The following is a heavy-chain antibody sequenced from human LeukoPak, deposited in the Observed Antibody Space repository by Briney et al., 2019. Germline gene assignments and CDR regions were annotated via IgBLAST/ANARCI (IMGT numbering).Heavy chain of an antibody. CDR1: GGSISTYY. CDR2: IYHSGST. Sequence: SETLSLTCTVSGGSISTYYWSWIRQPPGKGLEWIGYIYHSGSTNYNPSLQSRVTISVDTSKNQFSLNLNSVTAADTAVYYCARGGAARLHFQNWGQGTLVTVSS. CDR3: ARGGAARLHFQN. V-gene: IGHV4-59*01. D-gene: IGHD6-6*01. J-gene: IGHJ1*01.